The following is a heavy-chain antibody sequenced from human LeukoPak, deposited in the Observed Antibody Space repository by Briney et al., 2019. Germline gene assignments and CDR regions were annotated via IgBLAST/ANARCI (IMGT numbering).Heavy chain of an antibody. CDR2: ISGSGGST. CDR1: GFTFSSYG. V-gene: IGHV3-23*01. D-gene: IGHD3-22*01. CDR3: AKMGTYYYDSSGYYAFDY. Sequence: PGGSLRLSCAASGFTFSSYGMSWVRQAPGKGLEWVSAISGSGGSTYYADSVKGRFTISRDNSKNTLYLQMNSLRAEDTAVYYCAKMGTYYYDSSGYYAFDYWGQGTLVTVSS. J-gene: IGHJ4*02.